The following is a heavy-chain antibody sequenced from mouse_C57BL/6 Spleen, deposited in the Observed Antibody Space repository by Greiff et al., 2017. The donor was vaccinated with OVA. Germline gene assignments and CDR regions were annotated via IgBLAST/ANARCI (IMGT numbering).Heavy chain of an antibody. CDR3: AREGAYGNYRYFDV. J-gene: IGHJ1*03. CDR1: GYTFTSYW. D-gene: IGHD2-1*01. V-gene: IGHV1-64*01. Sequence: QVQLQQPGAELVKPGASVKLSCKASGYTFTSYWMHWVKQRPGQGLEWIGMIHPNSGGTNYNEKFKSKATLTVDKSSSTAYMQLSSLTSEDSAVYYSAREGAYGNYRYFDVWGTGTTVTVAS. CDR2: IHPNSGGT.